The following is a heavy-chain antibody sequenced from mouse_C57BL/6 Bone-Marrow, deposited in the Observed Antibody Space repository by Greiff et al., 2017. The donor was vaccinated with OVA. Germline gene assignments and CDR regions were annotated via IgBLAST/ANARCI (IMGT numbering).Heavy chain of an antibody. D-gene: IGHD1-1*01. V-gene: IGHV1-55*01. Sequence: QVQQQQSGAELVKPGASVKMSCKASGYTFTSYWITWVKQRPGQGLEWIGDIYPGSGSTNYNEKFKSKATLTVDTSSSTAYMQLSSLTSEDSAVYYCARRYYGSSYWYFDVWGTGTTVTVSS. CDR2: IYPGSGST. J-gene: IGHJ1*03. CDR3: ARRYYGSSYWYFDV. CDR1: GYTFTSYW.